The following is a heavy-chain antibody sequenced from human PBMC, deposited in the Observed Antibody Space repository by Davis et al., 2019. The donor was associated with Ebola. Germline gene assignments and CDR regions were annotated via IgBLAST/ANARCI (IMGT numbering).Heavy chain of an antibody. D-gene: IGHD6-13*01. CDR3: ARRTGYTLLYS. V-gene: IGHV3-7*01. Sequence: GGSLRLSCAASGFTFSSSWMTWVRQAPGKGLEWVANIKQDGSEIYYLDSVKGRFTISRDNAKNSLYLQMNSLTAEDTAVYYCARRTGYTLLYSWGQGTLVTVSS. CDR1: GFTFSSSW. J-gene: IGHJ5*02. CDR2: IKQDGSEI.